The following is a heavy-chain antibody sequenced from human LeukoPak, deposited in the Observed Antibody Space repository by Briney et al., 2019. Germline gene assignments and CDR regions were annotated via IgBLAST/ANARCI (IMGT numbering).Heavy chain of an antibody. D-gene: IGHD1-26*01. CDR3: ARVTGSIDY. CDR1: GYTFSNYD. CDR2: MNPKNGYT. J-gene: IGHJ4*02. Sequence: GVSVTVSCKASGYTFSNYDINWVRQATGQGLEWMGWMNPKNGYTGHAQKFQGRVTMTRDTSISTAYMELGSLRSEDTAVYYCARVTGSIDYWGQGTLVTVSS. V-gene: IGHV1-8*01.